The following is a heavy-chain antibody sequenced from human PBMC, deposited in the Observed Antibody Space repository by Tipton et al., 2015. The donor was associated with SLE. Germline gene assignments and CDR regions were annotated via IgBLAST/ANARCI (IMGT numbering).Heavy chain of an antibody. V-gene: IGHV3-30-3*01. CDR1: GFTFSSYA. D-gene: IGHD4-17*01. J-gene: IGHJ3*02. Sequence: SLRLSCAASGFTFSSYAMHWVRQAPGKGLEWVAVISYDGSNKYYADSVKGRFTISRDNSKNTLYLQMNSLRAEDTAVYYCARHKFYGASSFDIWGQGTMVTVSS. CDR2: ISYDGSNK. CDR3: ARHKFYGASSFDI.